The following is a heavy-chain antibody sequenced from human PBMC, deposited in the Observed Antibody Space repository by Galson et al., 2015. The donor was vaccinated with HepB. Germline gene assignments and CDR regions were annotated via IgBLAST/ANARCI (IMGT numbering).Heavy chain of an antibody. D-gene: IGHD2-2*01. CDR3: ARVGYCSSTSCSLIDY. CDR2: INWNGGST. CDR1: GFTFDDYG. J-gene: IGHJ4*02. V-gene: IGHV3-20*04. Sequence: SLRLSCAASGFTFDDYGMSWVRQAPGKGLEWVSGINWNGGSTGYADSVKGRFTISRDNARNSLYLQMNSLRAEDTALYYCARVGYCSSTSCSLIDYWGQGTLVAVSS.